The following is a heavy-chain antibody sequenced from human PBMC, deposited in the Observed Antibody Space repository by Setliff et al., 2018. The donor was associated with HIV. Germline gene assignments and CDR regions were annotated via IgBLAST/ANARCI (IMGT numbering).Heavy chain of an antibody. CDR1: GGSFSGSY. CDR3: ATTECRGADCPQMYDY. CDR2: LNYVGVT. V-gene: IGHV4-34*01. J-gene: IGHJ4*02. Sequence: PSETLSLTCAVHGGSFSGSYWSWIRQPPGKGLEWIGELNYVGVTNHNPSLKSRVTISVEAPKRQWSLKLNSVTAADTAVYYCATTECRGADCPQMYDYWGQGILVTVSS. D-gene: IGHD2-21*02.